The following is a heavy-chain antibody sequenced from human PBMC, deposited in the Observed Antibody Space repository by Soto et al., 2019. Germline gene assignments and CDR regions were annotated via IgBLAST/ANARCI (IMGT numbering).Heavy chain of an antibody. CDR3: AGSRAAAGSGTYYYYYGMDV. CDR2: IIPLFGTA. J-gene: IGHJ6*02. D-gene: IGHD6-13*01. Sequence: QVQLVQSGAEVKKPGSSVKVSCKASGGTFSSYAISWVRQAPGQGLECMGGIIPLFGTANYAQKFQGRVTITADESTSTAYMELSSLRSEDTAVYYCAGSRAAAGSGTYYYYYGMDVWGQGTTVTVSS. CDR1: GGTFSSYA. V-gene: IGHV1-69*01.